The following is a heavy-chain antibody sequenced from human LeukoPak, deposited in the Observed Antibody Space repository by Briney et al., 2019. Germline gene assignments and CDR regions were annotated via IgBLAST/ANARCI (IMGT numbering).Heavy chain of an antibody. Sequence: PSQTLSLTCTVSGVSISGGYYWTWIRQHPGEGLEWIGYIYYSGNIYYNPSLESRITISVDTSKNQVSLKLSSVTAADTAVFYCARMLVPDYFDNWGQGTLVTVSS. V-gene: IGHV4-31*03. CDR2: IYYSGNI. CDR3: ARMLVPDYFDN. CDR1: GVSISGGYY. D-gene: IGHD6-13*01. J-gene: IGHJ4*02.